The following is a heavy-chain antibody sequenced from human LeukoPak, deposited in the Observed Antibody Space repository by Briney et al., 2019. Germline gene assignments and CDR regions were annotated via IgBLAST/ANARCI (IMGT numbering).Heavy chain of an antibody. Sequence: GRSLRLSCAASGFTFSSYAMHWVRQAPGKGLEWEAIISYDGSNKYYADSVKGRFTISRDNSKNTLYLQMNSLRAEDTAVYYCARSYCGGECYSPEAFDIWGQGTMVTVSS. J-gene: IGHJ3*02. CDR3: ARSYCGGECYSPEAFDI. D-gene: IGHD2-21*01. V-gene: IGHV3-30-3*01. CDR2: ISYDGSNK. CDR1: GFTFSSYA.